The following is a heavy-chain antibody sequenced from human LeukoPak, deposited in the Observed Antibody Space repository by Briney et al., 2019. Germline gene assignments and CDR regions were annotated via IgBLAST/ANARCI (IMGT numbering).Heavy chain of an antibody. CDR3: ANKPAGFDP. J-gene: IGHJ5*02. D-gene: IGHD1-14*01. CDR2: ISGSGDGT. V-gene: IGHV3-23*01. CDR1: GFTFSTDA. Sequence: PGGSLRLSCISSGFTFSTDAMTWVRQAPGKGLEWVSSISGSGDGTYYADSVRGRFTISRDNSKNTLYLQMNSLRVEDTAIYYCANKPAGFDPWGQGTLVTVSS.